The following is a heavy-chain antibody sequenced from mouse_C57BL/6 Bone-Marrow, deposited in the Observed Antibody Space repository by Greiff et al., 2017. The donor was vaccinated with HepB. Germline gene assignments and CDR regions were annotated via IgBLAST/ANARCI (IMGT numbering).Heavy chain of an antibody. V-gene: IGHV1-77*01. CDR3: AIVWLRRGTAIGYAMDY. Sequence: QVQLQQSGAELVKPGASVKISCKASGYTFTDYYINWVKQRPGQGLEWIGKIGPGSGSTYYNEKFKGKATLTADKSSSTAYMQLSSLTSEDSAVYFCAIVWLRRGTAIGYAMDYWGQGTSVTVSS. D-gene: IGHD2-2*01. CDR1: GYTFTDYY. J-gene: IGHJ4*01. CDR2: IGPGSGST.